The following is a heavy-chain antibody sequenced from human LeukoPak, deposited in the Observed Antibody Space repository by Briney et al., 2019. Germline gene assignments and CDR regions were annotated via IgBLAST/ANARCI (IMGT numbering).Heavy chain of an antibody. CDR3: AELGITTIGGV. Sequence: GGTLRLSCAASGFTFSSYGMSWVRQAPGKGLEWVSAISGSGGSTYYADSVKGRFTISRDNAKNSLYLQMNSLRAEDTAVYYCAELGITTIGGVWGKGTTVTISS. D-gene: IGHD3-10*02. V-gene: IGHV3-23*01. CDR1: GFTFSSYG. CDR2: ISGSGGST. J-gene: IGHJ6*04.